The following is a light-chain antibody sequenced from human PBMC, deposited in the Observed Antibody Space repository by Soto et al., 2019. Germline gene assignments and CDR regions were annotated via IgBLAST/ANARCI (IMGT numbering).Light chain of an antibody. CDR1: QTVRNNY. CDR3: QQFSSYPLT. Sequence: EFVLTQSPGTLSLSPGERATLSCRASQTVRNNYLAWYQQKPGQAPRLLIYDASSRATGIPDRFSGGGSGTDFTLTISTLEPEDFAVYDCQQFSSYPLTVGEGTKVDIK. J-gene: IGKJ4*01. CDR2: DAS. V-gene: IGKV3-20*01.